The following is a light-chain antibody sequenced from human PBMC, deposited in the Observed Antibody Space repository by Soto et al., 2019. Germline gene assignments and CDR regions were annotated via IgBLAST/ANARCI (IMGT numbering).Light chain of an antibody. CDR2: DAS. Sequence: DIQMTQSPSTLSGSVGDRVTITCRASQPISSWLAWYHQKPGKAPKLLIYDASNLESGVPSRFSGSGSGTEFTLTISSLQPEDFGIYYCQQYNTYSWTFGPGTKVDIK. CDR1: QPISSW. J-gene: IGKJ1*01. V-gene: IGKV1-5*01. CDR3: QQYNTYSWT.